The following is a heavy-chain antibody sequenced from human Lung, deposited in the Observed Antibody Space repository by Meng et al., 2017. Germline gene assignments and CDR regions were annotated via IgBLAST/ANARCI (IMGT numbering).Heavy chain of an antibody. CDR2: INHSGST. Sequence: QVQLQRWGAVLLQPAETLSLTCVVSGGSFSAYYWSWIRQPPGKGLEWIGEINHSGSTNYNPSLESRATTLVDTSQNNLSLKLSSVTAADSAVYYCARGPTTMAHDFDYWGQGTLVTVSS. CDR1: GGSFSAYY. V-gene: IGHV4-34*01. D-gene: IGHD4-11*01. CDR3: ARGPTTMAHDFDY. J-gene: IGHJ4*02.